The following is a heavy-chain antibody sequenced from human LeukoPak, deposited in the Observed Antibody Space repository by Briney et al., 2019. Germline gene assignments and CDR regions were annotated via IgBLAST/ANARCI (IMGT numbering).Heavy chain of an antibody. Sequence: GGSLRLSCVASGFTFSTYWMHWVRQAPGKGLVWVSRINTDGTSTTYADSVKGRFTISRDNAKNSLFLQMNSLTAEDTAVYFCAREAPPRDFWSGYSQGSAFDIWGQGTMVTVSS. CDR2: INTDGTST. CDR3: AREAPPRDFWSGYSQGSAFDI. D-gene: IGHD3-3*01. CDR1: GFTFSTYW. J-gene: IGHJ3*02. V-gene: IGHV3-74*01.